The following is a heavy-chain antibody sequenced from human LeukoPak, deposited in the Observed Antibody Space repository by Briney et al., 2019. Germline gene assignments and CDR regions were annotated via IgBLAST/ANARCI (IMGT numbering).Heavy chain of an antibody. Sequence: GGSLRLSCAASGFTFSSYVMHWVRQAPGKGLEWVAFIRYDGSYKYYADSVKGRFTISRDNSKNTLYLQMSSLRSEDTAVYYCARGDILTGSQPAYYYYYMDVWGKGTTVTIS. D-gene: IGHD3-9*01. V-gene: IGHV3-30*02. J-gene: IGHJ6*03. CDR3: ARGDILTGSQPAYYYYYMDV. CDR1: GFTFSSYV. CDR2: IRYDGSYK.